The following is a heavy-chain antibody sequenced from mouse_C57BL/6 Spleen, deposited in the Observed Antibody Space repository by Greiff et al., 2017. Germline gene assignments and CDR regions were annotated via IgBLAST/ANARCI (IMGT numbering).Heavy chain of an antibody. D-gene: IGHD1-1*01. V-gene: IGHV3-6*01. CDR3: ARGDDYGSSYRWYFDV. CDR2: ISYDGSN. Sequence: VQLQQSGPGLVKPSQSLSLTCSVTGYSITSGYYWNWIRQFPGNKLEWMGYISYDGSNNYNPSLKNRISITRDTSKNQFFLKLNSVTTEDTATYYCARGDDYGSSYRWYFDVWGTGTTVTVSS. J-gene: IGHJ1*03. CDR1: GYSITSGYY.